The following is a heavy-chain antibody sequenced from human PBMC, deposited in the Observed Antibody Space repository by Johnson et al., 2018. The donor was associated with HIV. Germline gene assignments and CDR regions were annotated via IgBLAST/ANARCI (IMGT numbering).Heavy chain of an antibody. D-gene: IGHD3-3*01. CDR1: RLIFSDYF. CDR3: AKEGADYNFWSGYSSKAFDI. CDR2: ISGSGSAR. V-gene: IGHV3-11*01. Sequence: QVYLVESGGGLVKPGGSLRLSCAASRLIFSDYFMSWIRQAPGKGLEWVASISGSGSARYYADSVKGRFTISRDNARTSLYLQMNSLRAEDTAVYYCAKEGADYNFWSGYSSKAFDIWGQGTMVTVSS. J-gene: IGHJ3*02.